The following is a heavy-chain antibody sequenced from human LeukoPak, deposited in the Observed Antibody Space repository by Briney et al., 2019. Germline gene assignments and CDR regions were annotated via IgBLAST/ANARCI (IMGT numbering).Heavy chain of an antibody. CDR2: INGDGSTT. Sequence: GGSLRLSCAASGFTFSSYWMHWVRQGPGKGLVWVSRINGDGSTTHYADSVKGRFTISRDNAKNTLYLQMNSLRAEDTAVYYCAKQYYYDSSGYYYDGPVWGQGTLVTVSS. J-gene: IGHJ4*02. CDR3: AKQYYYDSSGYYYDGPV. CDR1: GFTFSSYW. D-gene: IGHD3-22*01. V-gene: IGHV3-74*01.